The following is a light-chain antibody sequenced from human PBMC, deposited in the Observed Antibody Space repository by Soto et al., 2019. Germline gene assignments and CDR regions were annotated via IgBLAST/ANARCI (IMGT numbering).Light chain of an antibody. CDR3: QQYDNWPPVRT. V-gene: IGKV3-15*01. CDR1: QSVSSN. J-gene: IGKJ1*01. CDR2: GAS. Sequence: EIVMTQSPATLSVSPGQRATLSCRASQSVSSNLAWYQQKPGQAPRLLIYGASTRATGIPARFSGSGSGTELTLTISSLQSEDFAFYYCQQYDNWPPVRTFGQGTKVEIK.